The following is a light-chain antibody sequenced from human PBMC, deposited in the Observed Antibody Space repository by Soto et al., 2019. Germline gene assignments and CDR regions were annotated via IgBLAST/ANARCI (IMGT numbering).Light chain of an antibody. Sequence: QSALTQPRSVSGSPGHSVTISCTGTSSDIGGYDYVSWYQQHPGKAPALLIYDVNKRLSGVPDRFSGSKSGNTASLTISGLQADDEAAFYCCSYAGDYTVVFGGGTKLTVL. CDR3: CSYAGDYTVV. V-gene: IGLV2-11*01. J-gene: IGLJ3*02. CDR1: SSDIGGYDY. CDR2: DVN.